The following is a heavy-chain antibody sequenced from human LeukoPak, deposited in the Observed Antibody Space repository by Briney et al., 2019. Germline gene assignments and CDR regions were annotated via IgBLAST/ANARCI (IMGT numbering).Heavy chain of an antibody. V-gene: IGHV3-23*01. Sequence: GGSLRLSCAASGFTFSSYSMNWVRQAPGKGLEWVSAITANGGYTLYADAVKGRFTVSRDNSKNTLYLQINSLRPEDTAMYYCAKGPNGDYIGAFDFWGQGTMVTVSS. D-gene: IGHD4-17*01. CDR3: AKGPNGDYIGAFDF. J-gene: IGHJ3*01. CDR2: ITANGGYT. CDR1: GFTFSSYS.